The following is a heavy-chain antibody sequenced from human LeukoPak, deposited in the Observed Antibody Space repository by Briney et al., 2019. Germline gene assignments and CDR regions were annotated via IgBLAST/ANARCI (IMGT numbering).Heavy chain of an antibody. J-gene: IGHJ5*02. Sequence: SETLSLTCTVSGGSVSSDSYYWSWIRQPPGKGLEWIGYIYYTGSTKYNPSLKSRVTISVDTSKNQFSLHLNSVTPEGTAVYYCARRLTQYDCFDPWGQGILVTVSS. V-gene: IGHV4-61*01. CDR1: GGSVSSDSYY. CDR2: IYYTGST. CDR3: ARRLTQYDCFDP. D-gene: IGHD2-2*01.